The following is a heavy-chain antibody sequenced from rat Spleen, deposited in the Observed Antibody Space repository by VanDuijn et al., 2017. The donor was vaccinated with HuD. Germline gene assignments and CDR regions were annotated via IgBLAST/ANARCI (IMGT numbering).Heavy chain of an antibody. J-gene: IGHJ3*01. CDR1: GFTFRNYG. CDR2: ISTGGGNT. Sequence: EVQLVESGGGLVQPGRSLKLPCAASGFTFRNYGMAWVRRTPTKGLEWVASISTGGGNTYYPDSVKGRFTISRDTAQNILYLQMNSPRSEDTATYYCTTEDYGSPSWFAYWGQGTLVTVSS. CDR3: TTEDYGSPSWFAY. D-gene: IGHD1-3*01. V-gene: IGHV5S13*01.